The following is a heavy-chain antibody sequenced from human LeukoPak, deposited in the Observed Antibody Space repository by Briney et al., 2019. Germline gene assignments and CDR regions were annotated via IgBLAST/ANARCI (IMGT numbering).Heavy chain of an antibody. Sequence: GGSLRLSCAASGFTISRSSMHWVRQAPGRGLEFVSAISRSGGNTYYANSVKGRFTISRDTSKNTLYLQVGSLRVEDMAVYYCARVGDRSGNGYSHWGQGTLVTVSS. V-gene: IGHV3-64*01. D-gene: IGHD2-2*03. CDR2: ISRSGGNT. J-gene: IGHJ4*02. CDR3: ARVGDRSGNGYSH. CDR1: GFTISRSS.